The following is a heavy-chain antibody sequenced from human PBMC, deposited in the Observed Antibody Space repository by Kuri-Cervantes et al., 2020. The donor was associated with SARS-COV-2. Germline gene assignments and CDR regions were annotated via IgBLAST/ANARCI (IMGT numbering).Heavy chain of an antibody. CDR1: GGTFSSYA. D-gene: IGHD6-6*01. CDR2: IIPIFGTA. CDR3: ARVTRYSSSSASDDYYYYKDV. J-gene: IGHJ6*03. Sequence: SVQVSCKASGGTFSSYAISWVRQAPGQGLEWMGGIIPIFGTANYAQKFQGRVTMTRDTSISTAYMELSRLRSDDTAVYYCARVTRYSSSSASDDYYYYKDVWGKGTTVTVSS. V-gene: IGHV1-69*05.